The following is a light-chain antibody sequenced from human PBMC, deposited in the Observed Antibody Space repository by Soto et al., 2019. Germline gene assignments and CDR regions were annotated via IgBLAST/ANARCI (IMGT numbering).Light chain of an antibody. CDR2: EVS. CDR3: SSYAGSNIWV. Sequence: QSALTQSPSASGSPGQSVTISCTGTSSDVGNYNYVSWYQQHPGKAPKLMIYEVSKRPSGVPDRFSCSKSGNTASLTVSWLQVEDEADYYCSSYAGSNIWVFGGGTKLTVL. V-gene: IGLV2-8*01. J-gene: IGLJ3*02. CDR1: SSDVGNYNY.